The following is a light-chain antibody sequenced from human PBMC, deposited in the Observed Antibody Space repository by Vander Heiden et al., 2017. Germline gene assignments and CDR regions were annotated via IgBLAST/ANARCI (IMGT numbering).Light chain of an antibody. J-gene: IGKJ2*01. V-gene: IGKV3-15*01. Sequence: EIVMTQSPATLSVSPGERATLSCRASQRVSSNLAWYQQKPGQAPRLLIYGASTRATGIPARFSGSGSRKEFTLTISSLQSEDFAVYYCQQYSNWAPYTFGQGTKLEIK. CDR2: GAS. CDR3: QQYSNWAPYT. CDR1: QRVSSN.